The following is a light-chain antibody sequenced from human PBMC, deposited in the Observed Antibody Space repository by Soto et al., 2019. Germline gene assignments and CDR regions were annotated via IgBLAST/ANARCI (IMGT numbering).Light chain of an antibody. Sequence: DIVMTQSPLSLPVTPGEPASISCRSSQSLLHSNGYNYLDWYLQKPGQSAQLLIYLGSNRASGVADTXSGSGSGTDFTLKISRVEAEDVGVYYCMQARQTPITFGQGTRLEIK. CDR2: LGS. CDR1: QSLLHSNGYNY. CDR3: MQARQTPIT. J-gene: IGKJ5*01. V-gene: IGKV2-28*01.